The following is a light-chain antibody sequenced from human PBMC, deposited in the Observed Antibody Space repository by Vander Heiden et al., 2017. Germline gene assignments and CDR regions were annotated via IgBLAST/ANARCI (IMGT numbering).Light chain of an antibody. CDR3: AVWDDKLSGVV. CDR1: SSNIGSHY. V-gene: IGLV1-47*02. J-gene: IGLJ3*02. Sequence: QAVLPQPSSAPGTPGQRVTISCSGSSSNIGSHYVYWYQQLPRTAPKVLIYDNNQRPAGVPDRFSGSKSGPAAAVTISGLRSEGGADYYGAVWDDKLSGVVFGGGTKLTVL. CDR2: DNN.